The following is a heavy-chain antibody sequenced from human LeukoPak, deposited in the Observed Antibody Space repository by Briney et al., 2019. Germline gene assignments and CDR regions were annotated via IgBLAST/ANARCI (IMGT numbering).Heavy chain of an antibody. Sequence: SETLSLTCAVYGGSFSGYYWSWIRQPPGKGLEWIGEINHSGSTNYNPSLKSRVTISVDTSKNQFSLKLSSVTAADTAVYYCARGRAYDSSGYYYYDYFDYWGRGTLVTVSS. CDR1: GGSFSGYY. J-gene: IGHJ4*02. V-gene: IGHV4-34*01. CDR2: INHSGST. D-gene: IGHD3-22*01. CDR3: ARGRAYDSSGYYYYDYFDY.